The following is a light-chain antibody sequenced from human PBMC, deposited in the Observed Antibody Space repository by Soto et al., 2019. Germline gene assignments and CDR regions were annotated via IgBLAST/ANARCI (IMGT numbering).Light chain of an antibody. Sequence: NFMLTQPHSVSESPGKTVTISCTRSSGIIASNYVQWYQQRPGSAPTTVIFEDYQRPSGVPDRFFGSIDISSNSASLTLSGLKTEDEADYYCQSYDSSIVVFGGGTKLTV. CDR2: EDY. V-gene: IGLV6-57*03. CDR1: SGIIASNY. J-gene: IGLJ2*01. CDR3: QSYDSSIVV.